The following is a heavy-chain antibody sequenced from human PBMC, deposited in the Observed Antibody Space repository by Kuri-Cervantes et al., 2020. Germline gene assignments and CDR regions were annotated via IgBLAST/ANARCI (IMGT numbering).Heavy chain of an antibody. D-gene: IGHD5-12*01. CDR3: AGARWLRLPWFDP. V-gene: IGHV3-7*01. J-gene: IGHJ5*02. CDR1: GGSISSSSYY. Sequence: ETLSLTCTVSGGSISSSSYYWGWIRRPPGKGLEWVANIKQDGSEKYYVDSVKGRFTISRDNAKNSLYLQMNSLRAEDTAVYYCAGARWLRLPWFDPWGQGTLVTVSS. CDR2: IKQDGSEK.